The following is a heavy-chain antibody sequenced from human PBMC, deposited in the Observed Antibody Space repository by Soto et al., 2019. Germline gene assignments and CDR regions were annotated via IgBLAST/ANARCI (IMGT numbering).Heavy chain of an antibody. V-gene: IGHV3-23*01. D-gene: IGHD6-13*01. CDR1: GFTFSDYA. CDR3: ANSGWYNPDGSFQQ. Sequence: EVQLLESGGGLVQPGGSLRLSCAASGFTFSDYAMPWVRQAPGKGLEWVSGISGSGSTTYYADSVKGRYTISRDNSKNALYLQMNSLRAEDTAVYYFANSGWYNPDGSFQQLGQGTLVSVSS. CDR2: ISGSGSTT. J-gene: IGHJ1*01.